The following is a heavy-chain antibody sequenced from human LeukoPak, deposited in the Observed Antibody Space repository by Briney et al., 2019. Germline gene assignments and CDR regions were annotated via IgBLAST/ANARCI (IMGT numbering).Heavy chain of an antibody. CDR1: GYTFTSYG. CDR2: IIPIFGTA. CDR3: ASRLDYGDYSFDY. V-gene: IGHV1-69*13. J-gene: IGHJ4*02. D-gene: IGHD4-17*01. Sequence: GASVKVSCKASGYTFTSYGISWVRQAPGQGLEWMGGIIPIFGTANYAQKFQGRVTITADESTSTAYMELSSLRSEDTAVYYCASRLDYGDYSFDYWGQGTLVTVSS.